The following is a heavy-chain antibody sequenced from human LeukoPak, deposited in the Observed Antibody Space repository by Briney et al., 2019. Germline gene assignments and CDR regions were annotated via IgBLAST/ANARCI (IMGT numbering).Heavy chain of an antibody. CDR1: GFTFSSYS. D-gene: IGHD1-14*01. CDR2: ISSSSTI. V-gene: IGHV3-48*01. CDR3: ARWVGQGTFPY. J-gene: IGHJ4*02. Sequence: GGSLRLSCAASGFTFSSYSMNWVRQAPGKGLEWVSYISSSSTIYYADSVKGGFTISRDNAKNSLYLQMNSLRAEDTAVYYCARWVGQGTFPYWGQGPLATVS.